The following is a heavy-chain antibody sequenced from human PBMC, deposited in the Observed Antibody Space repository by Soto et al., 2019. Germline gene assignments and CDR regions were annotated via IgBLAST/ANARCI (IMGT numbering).Heavy chain of an antibody. CDR2: IRYDGGNK. Sequence: HPGGSLRLSCAASGFTFSSYVMHWVRQAPGKGLEWVAVIRYDGGNKYYTDSVKGRFTISRDNSKNTLFLQMNGLRAEDTAIYYCTKEPKKSISHDYWGLGTLVTVSS. CDR3: TKEPKKSISHDY. D-gene: IGHD2-21*01. J-gene: IGHJ4*02. V-gene: IGHV3-30*18. CDR1: GFTFSSYV.